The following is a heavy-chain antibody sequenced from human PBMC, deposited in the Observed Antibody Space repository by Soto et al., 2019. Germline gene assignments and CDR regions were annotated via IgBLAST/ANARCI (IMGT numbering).Heavy chain of an antibody. V-gene: IGHV1-18*04. Sequence: ASVKVSCKASRYTFTSYGISWVRQAPGQGLEWMGWISAYNGKTNYAQKFRGRVTTTTDTATSTAYMELRSLRSDDTAVYYCARDISDYYYESSGLFDYWGQGTLVTVSS. CDR3: ARDISDYYYESSGLFDY. CDR1: RYTFTSYG. D-gene: IGHD3-22*01. J-gene: IGHJ4*02. CDR2: ISAYNGKT.